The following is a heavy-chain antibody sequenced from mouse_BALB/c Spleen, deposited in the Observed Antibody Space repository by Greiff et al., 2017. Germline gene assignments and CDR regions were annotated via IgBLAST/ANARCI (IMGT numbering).Heavy chain of an antibody. D-gene: IGHD2-1*01. CDR2: IYPGSGST. CDR3: TRYNGNAGFAY. Sequence: LQHPGSELVRPGASVKLSCKASGYTFTSYWMHWVKQRPGQGLEWIGNIYPGSGSTNYDEKFKSKATLTVDTSSSTAYMQLSSLTSEDSAVYYCTRYNGNAGFAYWGQGTLVTVSA. V-gene: IGHV1S22*01. J-gene: IGHJ3*01. CDR1: GYTFTSYW.